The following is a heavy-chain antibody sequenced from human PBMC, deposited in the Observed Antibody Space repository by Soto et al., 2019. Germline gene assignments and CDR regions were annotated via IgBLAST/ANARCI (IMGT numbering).Heavy chain of an antibody. CDR3: ARGYTSMDIDY. V-gene: IGHV1-69*13. D-gene: IGHD5-18*01. CDR2: IIPIFGSA. J-gene: IGHJ4*02. CDR1: VGTFSSFA. Sequence: ASVKVSCKSSVGTFSSFAFNWVRQAPGQGLEWIGGIIPIFGSANYAQRFQGRVTITADESTSTAYMELKSLRSEDTAVYYCARGYTSMDIDYWGQGTLVTVSS.